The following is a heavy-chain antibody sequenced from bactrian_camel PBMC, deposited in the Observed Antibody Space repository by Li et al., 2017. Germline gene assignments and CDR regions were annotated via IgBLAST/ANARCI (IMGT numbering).Heavy chain of an antibody. Sequence: LVESGGGSVQAGGSLRLSCAVSGGSFSGMCMAWFRQAPGKERERVAYIDSDGRISYTESVKGRFTISKDNNKNTLYLQMNSLKPEDTAKYYCAASPSTRVWQSHSAKFWNYWGQGTQVTVS. D-gene: IGHD7*01. V-gene: IGHV3S53*01. CDR1: GGSFSGMC. CDR3: AASPSTRVWQSHSAKFWNY. J-gene: IGHJ4*01. CDR2: IDSDGRI.